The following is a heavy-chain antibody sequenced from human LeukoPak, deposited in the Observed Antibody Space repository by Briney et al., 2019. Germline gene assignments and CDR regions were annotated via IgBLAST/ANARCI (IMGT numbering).Heavy chain of an antibody. J-gene: IGHJ5*02. CDR1: GGSISSYY. D-gene: IGHD3-10*01. V-gene: IGHV4-59*01. CDR2: IYYSGST. CDR3: ARGSSGNYKANWFDP. Sequence: SETLSLTCTGSGGSISSYYWSWIRQPPGKGLEWIGYIYYSGSTNYNPSPKSRVTISVDTSKNQFSLKLSSVTAADTAVYYCARGSSGNYKANWFDPWGQGTLVTVSS.